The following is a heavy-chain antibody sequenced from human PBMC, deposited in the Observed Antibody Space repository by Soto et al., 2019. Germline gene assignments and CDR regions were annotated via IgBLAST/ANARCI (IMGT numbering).Heavy chain of an antibody. CDR3: ASCGGSCYSVPIDAFDI. V-gene: IGHV1-69*12. CDR2: IIPIFGTA. CDR1: GGTFSSYA. D-gene: IGHD2-15*01. Sequence: QVQLVQSGAEVKKPGSSVKVSCKASGGTFSSYAISWVRQAPGQGLEWMGGIIPIFGTANYAQKFQGRVTITAAESTSTAYMAMSSLRSEDTAVYYCASCGGSCYSVPIDAFDIWGQGTMVTVSS. J-gene: IGHJ3*02.